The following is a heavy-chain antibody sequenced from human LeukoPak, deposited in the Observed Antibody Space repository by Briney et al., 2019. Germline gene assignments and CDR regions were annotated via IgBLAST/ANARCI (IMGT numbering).Heavy chain of an antibody. CDR3: ARDYYGSGSR. J-gene: IGHJ4*02. CDR2: IYYSGST. V-gene: IGHV4-59*01. CDR1: GFTFSNAW. D-gene: IGHD3-10*01. Sequence: GSLRLSCAASGFTFSNAWMSWVRQAPGKGLEWIGYIYYSGSTNYNPSLKSRVTISVDTSKNQFSLKLSSVTAADTAVYYCARDYYGSGSRWGQGTLVTVSS.